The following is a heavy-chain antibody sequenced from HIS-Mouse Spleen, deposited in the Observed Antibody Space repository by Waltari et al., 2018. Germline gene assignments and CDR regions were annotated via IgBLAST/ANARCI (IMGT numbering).Heavy chain of an antibody. V-gene: IGHV4-34*01. Sequence: QVQLQQWGAGLLKPSETLSLTCAVYGGSFSGYYWSWIRQPPGKGLEWIGEINHSGSTNYTPPLKSRVTISVDTSKNQFSLKLSSATAADTAVYYCARGGTGDTRNWYFDLWGRGTLVTVSS. J-gene: IGHJ2*01. CDR2: INHSGST. CDR1: GGSFSGYY. D-gene: IGHD7-27*01. CDR3: ARGGTGDTRNWYFDL.